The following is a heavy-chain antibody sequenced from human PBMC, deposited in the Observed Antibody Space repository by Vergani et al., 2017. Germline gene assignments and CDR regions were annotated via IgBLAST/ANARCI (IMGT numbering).Heavy chain of an antibody. CDR2: IYYSGTT. Sequence: QVQLQESGPGLVKPSQTLSLTCTVSGGSISSCGYYWSWIRQHPGKGLEWIGYIYYSGTTYYTPPLKSRVTISVDTPKNQFSLKLSSVTAADTAVYDCARENRGYDYNWFDPWSQGTLVTVSS. CDR3: ARENRGYDYNWFDP. D-gene: IGHD5-12*01. V-gene: IGHV4-31*03. CDR1: GGSISSCGYY. J-gene: IGHJ5*02.